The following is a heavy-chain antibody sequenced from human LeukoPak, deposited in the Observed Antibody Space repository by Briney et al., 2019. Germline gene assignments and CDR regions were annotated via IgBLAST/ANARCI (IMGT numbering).Heavy chain of an antibody. Sequence: PGGALRLSCAASGFNFSSYWMHWVGHAPGKGLVWVYRICCDGCITSYADSVKGRFTISRDNAKNTLYLQMNSLRAEDTAVYYCASWDLLPLDPWGQGTLVTVSS. J-gene: IGHJ5*02. CDR3: ASWDLLPLDP. D-gene: IGHD2-15*01. CDR2: ICCDGCIT. V-gene: IGHV3-74*01. CDR1: GFNFSSYW.